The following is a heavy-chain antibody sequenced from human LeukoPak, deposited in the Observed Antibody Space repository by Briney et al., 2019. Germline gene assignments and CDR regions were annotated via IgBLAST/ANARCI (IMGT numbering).Heavy chain of an antibody. V-gene: IGHV3-30*18. CDR3: AKDPYRQQLVTKLWAIDY. CDR1: GFTFSSYG. D-gene: IGHD6-13*01. CDR2: ISYDGSNK. J-gene: IGHJ4*02. Sequence: GGSLRLSCAASGFTFSSYGMHWVRQAPGKELEWVAVISYDGSNKYYADSVKGRFTISRDNSKNTLYLQMNSLRAEDTAVYYCAKDPYRQQLVTKLWAIDYWGQGTLVTVSS.